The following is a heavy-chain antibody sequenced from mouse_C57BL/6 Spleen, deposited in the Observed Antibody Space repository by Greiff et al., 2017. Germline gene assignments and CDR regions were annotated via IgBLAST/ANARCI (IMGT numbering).Heavy chain of an antibody. V-gene: IGHV14-3*01. CDR2: IDPANGNT. CDR3: ASHYYGSNDFDY. D-gene: IGHD1-1*01. J-gene: IGHJ2*01. Sequence: EVKLEESVAELVRPGASVKLSCTASGFNIKNTYMHWVKQRPEQGLEWIGRIDPANGNTKYAPTFQGKATITADTSSNTAYLQLSSLTSEDTAIYYCASHYYGSNDFDYGGQGTTLTVSS. CDR1: GFNIKNTY.